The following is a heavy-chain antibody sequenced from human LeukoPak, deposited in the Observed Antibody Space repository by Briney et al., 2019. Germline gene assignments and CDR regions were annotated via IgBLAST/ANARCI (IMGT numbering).Heavy chain of an antibody. V-gene: IGHV4-38-2*02. Sequence: PSETLSLTCTVSGYSNSSGYYWGWIRQPPGKGVEWIGNIYHCGSTYYNPSLRSRVTISVDTSKNQFSLKLSSVTAADTAVYYCARGRYGGYVDYWGQGTLVTVSS. CDR1: GYSNSSGYY. J-gene: IGHJ4*02. CDR3: ARGRYGGYVDY. D-gene: IGHD4/OR15-4a*01. CDR2: IYHCGST.